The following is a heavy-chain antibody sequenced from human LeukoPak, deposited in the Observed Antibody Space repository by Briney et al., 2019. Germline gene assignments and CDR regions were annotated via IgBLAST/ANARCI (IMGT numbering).Heavy chain of an antibody. CDR3: ARPCSGGSCYPWELRGGVDNWFDP. CDR1: GGTFSSYA. Sequence: ASVKVSCKASGGTFSSYAISWVRQAPGQGLEWMGGIIPIFGTANYAQKFQGRVTITVDESTSTAYMELSSLRSEDTAVYYCARPCSGGSCYPWELRGGVDNWFDPWGQGTLVTVSS. J-gene: IGHJ5*02. V-gene: IGHV1-69*13. CDR2: IIPIFGTA. D-gene: IGHD2-15*01.